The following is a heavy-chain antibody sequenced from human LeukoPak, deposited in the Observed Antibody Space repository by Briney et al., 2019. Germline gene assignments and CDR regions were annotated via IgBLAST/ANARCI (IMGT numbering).Heavy chain of an antibody. D-gene: IGHD6-13*01. CDR2: ISAYNGNT. V-gene: IGHV1-18*01. Sequence: ASVKVSCKASGYTFTRYGISWVRQAPGQGLEWMGWISAYNGNTNYAQKLQGRVTMTTDTSTSTAYMELRSLRSDDTAVYYCARVPTLPGIAAAGFFDYWGQGTLVTVSS. CDR3: ARVPTLPGIAAAGFFDY. J-gene: IGHJ4*02. CDR1: GYTFTRYG.